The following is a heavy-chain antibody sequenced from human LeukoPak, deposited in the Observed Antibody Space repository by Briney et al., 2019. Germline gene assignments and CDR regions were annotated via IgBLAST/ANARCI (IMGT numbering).Heavy chain of an antibody. CDR1: GFTFSSYL. J-gene: IGHJ4*02. V-gene: IGHV3-7*04. CDR3: ARGSSGYDFFLDY. D-gene: IGHD5-12*01. CDR2: IKQDGSEK. Sequence: GGSLRLSRAASGFTFSSYLMSWVRQAPGKGLEWVANIKQDGSEKYYVDSVKGRFTISRDNAKNPLYLQMNSLRAEDTAVYYCARGSSGYDFFLDYRGQGTLVTVSS.